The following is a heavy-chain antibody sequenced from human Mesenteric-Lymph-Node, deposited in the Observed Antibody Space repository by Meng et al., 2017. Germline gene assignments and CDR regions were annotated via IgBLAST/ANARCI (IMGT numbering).Heavy chain of an antibody. CDR3: ARERVRERGLLDY. CDR2: IDPIGST. V-gene: IGHV4-4*02. J-gene: IGHJ4*02. CDR1: GVSISSSYW. D-gene: IGHD1-1*01. Sequence: QVQLQGAGPGLVKPSGTLSLTCAVSGVSISSSYWWTWVRHAPGKGLEWIGEIDPIGSTKYNPSLKSRVTISMDRSTNQFFLDLTSVNAADTAVYYCARERVRERGLLDYWGLGTLVTVSS.